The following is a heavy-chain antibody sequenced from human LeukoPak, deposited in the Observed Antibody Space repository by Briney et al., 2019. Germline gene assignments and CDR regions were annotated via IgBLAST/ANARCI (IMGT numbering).Heavy chain of an antibody. J-gene: IGHJ4*02. Sequence: ASVKVSCKASGYTFTGYYMNWVRQAPGQGLEWMGIINPSGGSTSYAQKFQGRVTMTRDTSTSTVYMELSSLRSEDTAVYYCARDVTRRDGYNSCYYWGQGTLVTVSS. CDR2: INPSGGST. V-gene: IGHV1-46*01. CDR1: GYTFTGYY. CDR3: ARDVTRRDGYNSCYY. D-gene: IGHD5-24*01.